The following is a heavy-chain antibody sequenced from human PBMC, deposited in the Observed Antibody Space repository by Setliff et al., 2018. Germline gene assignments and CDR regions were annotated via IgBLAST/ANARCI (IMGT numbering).Heavy chain of an antibody. CDR1: GFRFTSFG. CDR3: TRSRGPRVVLAADFDF. J-gene: IGHJ4*02. CDR2: ISPYSGES. V-gene: IGHV1-18*04. Sequence: ASVKVSCKTSGFRFTSFGFSWVRQAPGQGLEWMGWISPYSGESNYAQKFQDRLTVTADTSTKTIYMELRSLASDDTAVYFCTRSRGPRVVLAADFDFWGQGTLVTVSS. D-gene: IGHD3-16*01.